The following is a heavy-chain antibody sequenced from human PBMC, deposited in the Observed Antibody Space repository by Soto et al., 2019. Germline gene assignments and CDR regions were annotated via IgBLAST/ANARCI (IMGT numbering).Heavy chain of an antibody. CDR2: ISYDGSNK. CDR1: GFTFSSYG. J-gene: IGHJ4*02. D-gene: IGHD3-16*01. Sequence: GSLRLSCAPSGFTFSSYGMHWVRQAPGKGLEWVAVISYDGSNKYYADSVKGRFTISRDNSKNTLYLQMNSLRAEDTAVYYCAKDLGPHDYDLDYWGQGT. CDR3: AKDLGPHDYDLDY. V-gene: IGHV3-30*18.